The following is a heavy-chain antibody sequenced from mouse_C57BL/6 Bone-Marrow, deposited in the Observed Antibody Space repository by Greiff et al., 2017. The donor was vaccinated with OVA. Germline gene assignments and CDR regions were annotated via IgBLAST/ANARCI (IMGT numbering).Heavy chain of an antibody. V-gene: IGHV1-7*01. D-gene: IGHD1-1*01. CDR2: INPGGGYT. CDR3: ARFTTVVAPYWYFDV. CDR1: GYTFTSYW. J-gene: IGHJ1*03. Sequence: VQLQQSGAELAKPGASVKLSCKASGYTFTSYWMHWVKQRPGQGLEWIGYINPGGGYTKYNQKFKDKATLTADKSSSTAYMQLSSLTYEDSAVYYCARFTTVVAPYWYFDVWGTGTTVTVSS.